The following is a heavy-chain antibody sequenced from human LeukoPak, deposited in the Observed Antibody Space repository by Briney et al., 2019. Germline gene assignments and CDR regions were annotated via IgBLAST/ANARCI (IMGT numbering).Heavy chain of an antibody. CDR3: ARDMDTAMVPGVFDY. Sequence: ASVKVSCKASGGTFSSYAISWVRQAPGQGLEWMGGIIPIFGTANYAQKSQGRVTITTDESTSTAYMELSSLRSEDTAVYYCARDMDTAMVPGVFDYWGQGTLVTVSS. J-gene: IGHJ4*02. D-gene: IGHD5-18*01. V-gene: IGHV1-69*05. CDR2: IIPIFGTA. CDR1: GGTFSSYA.